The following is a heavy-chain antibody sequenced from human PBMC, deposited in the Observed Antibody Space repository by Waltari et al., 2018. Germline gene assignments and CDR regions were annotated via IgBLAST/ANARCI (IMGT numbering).Heavy chain of an antibody. CDR1: GYTFTSYG. J-gene: IGHJ4*02. CDR3: ARDRGSIVGASEFDY. D-gene: IGHD1-26*01. V-gene: IGHV1-18*01. Sequence: QVQLVQSGAEVKKPGASVKVSCKASGYTFTSYGISSVRQASGQGLEWMGCISAYNGNTNYAQKLQGRVTMTTDTSTSTAYMELRSLRSDDTAVYYCARDRGSIVGASEFDYWGQGTLVTVSS. CDR2: ISAYNGNT.